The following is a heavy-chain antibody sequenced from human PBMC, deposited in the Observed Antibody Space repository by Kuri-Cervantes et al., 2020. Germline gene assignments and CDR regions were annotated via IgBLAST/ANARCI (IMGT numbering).Heavy chain of an antibody. Sequence: KVSCKGSGYSFTSYWIGWVRQMPGKGLEWMGIIYPGDSDTRYSPSFQGQVTISADKSNSTAYLQWSSLKASDTAMYYCASANWGSLSGAFDIWGQGTMVTVSS. CDR3: ASANWGSLSGAFDI. J-gene: IGHJ3*02. D-gene: IGHD7-27*01. CDR2: IYPGDSDT. V-gene: IGHV5-51*01. CDR1: GYSFTSYW.